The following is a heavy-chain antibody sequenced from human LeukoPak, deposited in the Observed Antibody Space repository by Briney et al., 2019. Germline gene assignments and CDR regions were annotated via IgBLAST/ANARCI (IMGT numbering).Heavy chain of an antibody. CDR3: ATLSTYYDFWSTINYYYYGMDV. V-gene: IGHV3-23*01. D-gene: IGHD3-3*01. CDR1: GFTFSNYG. Sequence: GGSLRLSCAASGFTFSNYGMSWVRQAPGKGLEWVSAISGSGGSTYYADSVKGRFTISRDNSKNTLYLQMNSLRAEDTAVYYCATLSTYYDFWSTINYYYYGMDVWGQGTTVTVSS. CDR2: ISGSGGST. J-gene: IGHJ6*02.